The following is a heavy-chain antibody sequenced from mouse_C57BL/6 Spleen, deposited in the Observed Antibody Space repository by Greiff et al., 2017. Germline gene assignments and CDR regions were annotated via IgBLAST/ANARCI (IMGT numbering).Heavy chain of an antibody. CDR2: ISNLAYSI. J-gene: IGHJ3*01. D-gene: IGHD2-1*01. V-gene: IGHV5-15*01. CDR3: ARPYGNYEAWFAY. CDR1: GFTFSDYG. Sequence: EVKVVESGGGLVQPGGSLKLSCAASGFTFSDYGMAWVRQAPRKGPEWVAFISNLAYSIYYADTVTGRFTISRENAKNTLYLEMSSLRSEDTAMYYCARPYGNYEAWFAYWGQGTLVTVSA.